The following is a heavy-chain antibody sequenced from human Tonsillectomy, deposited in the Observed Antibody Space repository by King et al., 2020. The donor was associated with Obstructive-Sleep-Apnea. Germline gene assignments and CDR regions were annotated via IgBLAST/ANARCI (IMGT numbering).Heavy chain of an antibody. Sequence: VQLVESGGGLVPPGGSLRLSCAASGFTFSSFSMSWVRHAPGKGLEWVSGISGSGGNTYYEDSVKCRVTLSRDKSKNTLYLQMNSLRAEDTAVYYCAKEERITIFGVAPYGMDVWGQGTTVTVSS. V-gene: IGHV3-23*02. J-gene: IGHJ6*02. CDR1: GFTFSSFS. D-gene: IGHD3-3*01. CDR2: ISGSGGNT. CDR3: AKEERITIFGVAPYGMDV.